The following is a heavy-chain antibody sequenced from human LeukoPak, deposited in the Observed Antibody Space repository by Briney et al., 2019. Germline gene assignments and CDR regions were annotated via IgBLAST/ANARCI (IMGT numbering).Heavy chain of an antibody. D-gene: IGHD3-9*01. V-gene: IGHV1-2*02. CDR1: KYTFTGYY. J-gene: IGHJ6*03. Sequence: ASVKVSCKASKYTFTGYYIHWVRQAPGQGLEWMGWIIPNSGGTNYAQKFQGRVTMTRDTSISTAYMELSRLKSDDTAVYYCAGAGGDILTGPYYYYMDVWGKGTTVTVSS. CDR2: IIPNSGGT. CDR3: AGAGGDILTGPYYYYMDV.